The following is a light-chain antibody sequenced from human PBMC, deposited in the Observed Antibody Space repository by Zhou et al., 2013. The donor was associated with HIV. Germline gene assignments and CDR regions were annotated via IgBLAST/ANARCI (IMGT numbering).Light chain of an antibody. CDR3: QQSYTTLWS. V-gene: IGKV1-39*01. Sequence: DIQLTQSPFSLSASVGDTVTITCRASQIINSHLSWFQQKSGEAPKLLIFASSSVRSGVPSRFSGRGFGTDFTLTITNIEFEDFATYYCQQSYTTLWSFGQGTKVEMK. J-gene: IGKJ1*01. CDR2: ASS. CDR1: QIINSH.